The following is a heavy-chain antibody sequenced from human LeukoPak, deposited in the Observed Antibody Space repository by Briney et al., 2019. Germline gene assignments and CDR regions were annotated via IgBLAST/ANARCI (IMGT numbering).Heavy chain of an antibody. CDR1: GGSISSSSYY. J-gene: IGHJ4*02. D-gene: IGHD3-22*01. CDR2: IYYSGST. V-gene: IGHV4-39*01. CDR3: ANRLHYYDSSGRFDY. Sequence: SETLSLTCTVSGGSISSSSYYWGWIRQPPGKGLEWIGSIYYSGSTYYNPSLKSRVTISVDTSKNQFSLKLSSVTAADTAVYYCANRLHYYDSSGRFDYWGQGTLVTVSS.